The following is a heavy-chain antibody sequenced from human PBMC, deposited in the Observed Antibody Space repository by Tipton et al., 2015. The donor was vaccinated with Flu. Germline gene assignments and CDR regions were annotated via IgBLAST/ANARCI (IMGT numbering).Heavy chain of an antibody. Sequence: GSLRLSCAASGFSLSSYWMSWVRQAPGKGLEWVANINQDGSEKYSVDSVRGRFTITRDNAKNPVYLQMNSLRVEDTAVYYCVRAIAAAGSRWGQGTLVTVSS. CDR3: VRAIAAAGSR. D-gene: IGHD6-13*01. CDR2: INQDGSEK. V-gene: IGHV3-7*04. J-gene: IGHJ4*02. CDR1: GFSLSSYW.